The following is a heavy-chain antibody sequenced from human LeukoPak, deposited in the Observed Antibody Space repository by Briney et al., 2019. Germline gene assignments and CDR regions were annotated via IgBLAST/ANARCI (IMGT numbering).Heavy chain of an antibody. D-gene: IGHD6-19*01. CDR3: ARVGLAVAGQTAFDI. CDR1: GYTFNSYG. J-gene: IGHJ3*02. CDR2: INPNSGGT. V-gene: IGHV1-2*02. Sequence: ASVKVSCKASGYTFNSYGLSWVRQAPGQGLEWMGWINPNSGGTNYAQKFQGRVTMTRDTSISTAHMELSRLRSDDTAVYYCARVGLAVAGQTAFDIWGQGTMVTVSS.